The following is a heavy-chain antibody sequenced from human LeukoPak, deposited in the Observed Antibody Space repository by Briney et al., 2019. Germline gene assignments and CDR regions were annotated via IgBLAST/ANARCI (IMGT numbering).Heavy chain of an antibody. Sequence: GVLRLSCAASGFTFDDYTMLWVRQAPGKGLEWVSLISWNGGSTYYADSVRGRFTISRDNSKNSLYLQMNSLRSEDTALYYCARVFWSGYYTLDYWGQGTLVTVSS. D-gene: IGHD3-3*01. CDR2: ISWNGGST. CDR3: ARVFWSGYYTLDY. CDR1: GFTFDDYT. J-gene: IGHJ4*02. V-gene: IGHV3-43*01.